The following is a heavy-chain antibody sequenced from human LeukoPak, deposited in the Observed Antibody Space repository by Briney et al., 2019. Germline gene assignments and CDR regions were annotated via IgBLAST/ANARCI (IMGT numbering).Heavy chain of an antibody. CDR1: GGSISSSSYY. D-gene: IGHD5-12*01. J-gene: IGHJ4*02. CDR3: ASDVDIVATTRVHY. CDR2: IYYSGST. V-gene: IGHV4-39*07. Sequence: PSETLSPTCTVSGGSISSSSYYWGWIRQPPGKGLEWIGSIYYSGSTYYNPSLKSRVTISVDTSKNQFSLKLSSVTAADTAVYYCASDVDIVATTRVHYWGQGTLVTVSS.